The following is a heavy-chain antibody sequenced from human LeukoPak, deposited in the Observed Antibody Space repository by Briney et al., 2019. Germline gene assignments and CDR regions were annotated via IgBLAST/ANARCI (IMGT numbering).Heavy chain of an antibody. CDR3: AKDWTYYYGSGSYYPVYFDF. J-gene: IGHJ4*02. D-gene: IGHD3-10*01. CDR2: ISRSGDSI. CDR1: GFTFSDCY. V-gene: IGHV3-11*01. Sequence: PGGSLRLSCAASGFTFSDCYMSWVRQAPGKGLEWVACISRSGDSIYYADSVKGRFTISRDNAKNSLYLQMNSLRAEDTAVYYCAKDWTYYYGSGSYYPVYFDFWGQGTLVTVSS.